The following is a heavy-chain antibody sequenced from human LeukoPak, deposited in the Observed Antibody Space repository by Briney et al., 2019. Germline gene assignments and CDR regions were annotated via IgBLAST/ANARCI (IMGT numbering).Heavy chain of an antibody. Sequence: PGGSLRLSCAASGFTFSNYGMHWVRQAPGKGLEWVAFIRYDGTNKYYADSVKGRFTISRDNAKNSLYLQMNSLRAEDTALYYCARDATTATGWVYMDVWGKGTTVTISS. J-gene: IGHJ6*03. V-gene: IGHV3-30*02. D-gene: IGHD6-13*01. CDR1: GFTFSNYG. CDR3: ARDATTATGWVYMDV. CDR2: IRYDGTNK.